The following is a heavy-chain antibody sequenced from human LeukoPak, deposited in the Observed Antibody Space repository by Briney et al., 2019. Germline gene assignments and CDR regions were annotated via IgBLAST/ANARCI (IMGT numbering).Heavy chain of an antibody. CDR3: ARVPTYYDILTGYYGTNQFDY. V-gene: IGHV1-2*02. D-gene: IGHD3-9*01. J-gene: IGHJ4*02. CDR1: GYTFTVYY. CDR2: INPNSGGT. Sequence: ASVRVSFKASGYTFTVYYMHWVRQAPGQGVEWMGWINPNSGGTNYAQKFQGRVTMTRDTSISTAYMELSRLTSDDTAVYYCARVPTYYDILTGYYGTNQFDYWGQGTLVTVSS.